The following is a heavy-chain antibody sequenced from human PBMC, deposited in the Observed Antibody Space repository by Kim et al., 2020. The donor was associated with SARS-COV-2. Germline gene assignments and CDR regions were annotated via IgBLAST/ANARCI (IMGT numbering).Heavy chain of an antibody. J-gene: IGHJ4*02. CDR3: ARGPALTGYYLHYFDRWLDY. CDR2: INHSGST. CDR1: GGSFSGYY. V-gene: IGHV4-34*01. D-gene: IGHD3-9*01. Sequence: SETLSLTCAVYGGSFSGYYWSWIRQPPGKGLEWIGEINHSGSTNYNPSLKSRVTISVDTSKNQFSLKLSSVTAADTAVYYCARGPALTGYYLHYFDRWLDYWGQGTLVTVSS.